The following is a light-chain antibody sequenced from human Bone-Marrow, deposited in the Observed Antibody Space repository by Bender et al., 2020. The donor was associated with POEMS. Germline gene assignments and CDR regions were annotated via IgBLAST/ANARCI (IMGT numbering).Light chain of an antibody. CDR2: GND. CDR1: RSNIGAGFH. J-gene: IGLJ2*01. CDR3: SSYSISRPVAVV. Sequence: HSVLTQPPSVSEAPGQRVTISCTGSRSNIGAGFHVHWYQQVPGTAPKLLIYGNDNRPSGVSNRFSGSKPGNTASLTISGLQAEDEADYYCSSYSISRPVAVVFGGGTQLTVL. V-gene: IGLV1-40*01.